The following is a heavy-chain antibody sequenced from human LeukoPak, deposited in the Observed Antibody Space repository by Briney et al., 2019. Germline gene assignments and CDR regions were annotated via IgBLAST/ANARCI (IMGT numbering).Heavy chain of an antibody. CDR2: IYYSGST. D-gene: IGHD2-15*01. J-gene: IGHJ4*02. CDR1: GGSISSYY. V-gene: IGHV4-39*07. CDR3: ARDSGYCSGGSCYPDY. Sequence: SETLSLTCTVSGGSISSYYWGWIRQPPGKGLEWIGSIYYSGSTYYNPSLKSRVTISVDTSKNQFSLKLSSVTAADTAVYYCARDSGYCSGGSCYPDYWGQGTLVTVSS.